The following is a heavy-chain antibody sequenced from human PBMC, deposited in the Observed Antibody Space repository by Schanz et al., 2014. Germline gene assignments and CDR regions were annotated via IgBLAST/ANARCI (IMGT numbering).Heavy chain of an antibody. CDR2: IGGSGDST. D-gene: IGHD3-10*01. CDR3: ARAQGVIRLYYGVDV. Sequence: DVQLVDSGGGLVQPGGSLRLSCAASGFTVSNSYIHWVRQAPGKGLEWVSGIGGSGDSTHYADSVKGRFIISRDNAKNSLYLQMNSLRSDDAAVYYCARAQGVIRLYYGVDVWGQGTTVTVSS. V-gene: IGHV3-53*04. CDR1: GFTVSNSY. J-gene: IGHJ6*02.